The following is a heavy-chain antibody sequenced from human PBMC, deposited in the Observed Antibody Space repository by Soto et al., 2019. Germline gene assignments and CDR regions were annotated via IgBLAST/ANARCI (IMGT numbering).Heavy chain of an antibody. J-gene: IGHJ4*02. CDR2: IYHSGST. D-gene: IGHD3-10*01. Sequence: PSETLSLTCAVSGVSISSGGYSWSWIRQPPGKGLEWIGYIYHSGSTYYNPSLKSRVTISVDRSKNQFSLKLSSVTAADTAVYYCARLSMVPLRTFDYWGQGTLVTVS. CDR1: GVSISSGGYS. V-gene: IGHV4-30-2*01. CDR3: ARLSMVPLRTFDY.